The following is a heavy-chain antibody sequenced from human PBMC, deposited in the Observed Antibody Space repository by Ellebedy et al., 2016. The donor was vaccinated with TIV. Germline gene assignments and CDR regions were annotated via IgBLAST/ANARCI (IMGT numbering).Heavy chain of an antibody. CDR1: GGSISSGNFY. J-gene: IGHJ4*02. CDR3: ARDFGPYYYGSGSFRTGYFDY. V-gene: IGHV4-31*03. D-gene: IGHD3-10*01. Sequence: SETLSLTCTVSGGSISSGNFYWSWIRQYPGKGLEWIGCIYYSGNTYYNPSLKTRVTLSVDTSKNQFSLKLSSVPAAETALYYCARDFGPYYYGSGSFRTGYFDYWGQGTLVTVSS. CDR2: IYYSGNT.